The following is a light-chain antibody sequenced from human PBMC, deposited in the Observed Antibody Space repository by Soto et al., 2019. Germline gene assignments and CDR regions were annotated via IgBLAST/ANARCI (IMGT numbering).Light chain of an antibody. J-gene: IGLJ3*02. CDR1: NSNIGNND. Sequence: QSVLTQPPSVSEAPGQRVTISCSGSNSNIGNNDVDWYQQLPGKAPKLLIYHDDLLPSGVSDRFSGSKSGTSASLAISGLQSDDEADYYCATWDDSLNGHVLGGGTKLTVL. V-gene: IGLV1-36*01. CDR2: HDD. CDR3: ATWDDSLNGHV.